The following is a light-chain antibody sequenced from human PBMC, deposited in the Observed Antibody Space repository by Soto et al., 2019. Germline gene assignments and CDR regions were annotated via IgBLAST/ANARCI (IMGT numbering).Light chain of an antibody. J-gene: IGKJ4*01. V-gene: IGKV1-5*03. CDR3: QQTRSYPST. CDR1: QSIRTW. CDR2: KAS. Sequence: SQSPSYLSDSVVDSVTITCRASQSIRTWLAWYQQKPGTPAKLLIYKASSLESGVPSRFSGSGSGTDFTLTISSLQAEDFATYYCQQTRSYPSTFGGGTQVEIK.